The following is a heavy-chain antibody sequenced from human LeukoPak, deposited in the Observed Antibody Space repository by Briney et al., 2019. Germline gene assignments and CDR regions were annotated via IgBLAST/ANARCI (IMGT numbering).Heavy chain of an antibody. CDR3: ARFRFGELSAFDY. V-gene: IGHV4-61*01. Sequence: PSEILSLTCTVSGGSVSSGSYYWSWIRQPPGKGLEWIEYIYYSGSTNYNPSLKSRVTISVDTSKNQFSLKLSSVTAADTAVYYCARFRFGELSAFDYWGQGTLVTVSS. D-gene: IGHD3-10*01. J-gene: IGHJ4*02. CDR2: IYYSGST. CDR1: GGSVSSGSYY.